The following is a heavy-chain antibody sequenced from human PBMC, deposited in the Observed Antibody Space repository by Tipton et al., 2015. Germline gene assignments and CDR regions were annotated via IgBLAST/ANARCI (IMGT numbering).Heavy chain of an antibody. CDR2: ADPRGPQT. J-gene: IGHJ5*02. D-gene: IGHD2-15*01. CDR3: ARGYVYCSGGSCTDWFDP. CDR1: GFSLSVYA. V-gene: IGHV3-23*01. Sequence: SLRLSCAVSGFSLSVYAMTWVRQAPGKGLEWVSTADPRGPQTHYATSVKGRFTITRDSFKSTVFLQMSRLRVEDTALYYCARGYVYCSGGSCTDWFDPWGQGTLVTVSS.